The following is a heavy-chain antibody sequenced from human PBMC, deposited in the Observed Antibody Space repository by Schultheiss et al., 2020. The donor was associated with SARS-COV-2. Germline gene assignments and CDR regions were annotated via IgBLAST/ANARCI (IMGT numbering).Heavy chain of an antibody. D-gene: IGHD3-10*01. Sequence: GGSLRLSCAASGFTFASGFAFSTSAMSWVRQAPGKGLEWVSVIYSGGSTYYADSVKGRFTISRHNSKNTLYLQMNSLRAEDTAVYYCAKSDITMVQGVPFDPWGQGTLVTVSS. CDR3: AKSDITMVQGVPFDP. CDR1: GFTFASGFAFSTSA. CDR2: IYSGGST. V-gene: IGHV3-23*03. J-gene: IGHJ5*02.